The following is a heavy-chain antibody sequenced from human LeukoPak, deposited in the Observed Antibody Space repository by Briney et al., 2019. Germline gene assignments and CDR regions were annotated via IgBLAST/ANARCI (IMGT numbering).Heavy chain of an antibody. CDR2: MNPNSGNT. Sequence: GASVKVSCKASGYTFTSYDINWVRQATGQGLEWMGWMNPNSGNTGYAQKFQGRVTMTRNTSISTAYMELSSLRSEDTAVYYCARVRGPAAIVNWFDPWGQGTLVTVSS. CDR1: GYTFTSYD. V-gene: IGHV1-8*01. CDR3: ARVRGPAAIVNWFDP. J-gene: IGHJ5*02. D-gene: IGHD2-2*01.